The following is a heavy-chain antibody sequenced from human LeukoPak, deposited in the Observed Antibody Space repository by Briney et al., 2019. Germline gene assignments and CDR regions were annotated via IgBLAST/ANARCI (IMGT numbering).Heavy chain of an antibody. CDR3: ANPRYDSSGYYYVD. D-gene: IGHD3-22*01. Sequence: GALVKVSCKASGYTFTDYTMHWLRQAPGQRLDWMGWINGGSGNTKYSPEFQGRVTITRDTSASTAYMELSSLRSEDTAVYYCANPRYDSSGYYYVDWGQGTLVTVFS. J-gene: IGHJ4*02. V-gene: IGHV1-3*01. CDR2: INGGSGNT. CDR1: GYTFTDYT.